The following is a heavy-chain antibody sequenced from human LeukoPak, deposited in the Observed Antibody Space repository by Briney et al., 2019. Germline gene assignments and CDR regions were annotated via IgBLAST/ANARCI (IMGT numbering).Heavy chain of an antibody. Sequence: PSETLSLTCTVSGGSISSYYWSWIRQPPGKGLEWIGYIYYSGSTNYNPSLKSRVTIPVDTSKNQFSLKLSSVTAADTAVYYCARAREYCSGGSCGAGAFDIWGQGTMVTVSS. D-gene: IGHD2-15*01. CDR3: ARAREYCSGGSCGAGAFDI. V-gene: IGHV4-59*01. J-gene: IGHJ3*02. CDR2: IYYSGST. CDR1: GGSISSYY.